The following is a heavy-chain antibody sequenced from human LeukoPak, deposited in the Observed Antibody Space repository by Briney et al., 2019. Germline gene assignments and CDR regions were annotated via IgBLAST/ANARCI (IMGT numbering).Heavy chain of an antibody. J-gene: IGHJ4*02. CDR3: ARGFGAYSSGRDY. D-gene: IGHD6-19*01. V-gene: IGHV3-21*01. CDR1: GFTCSSYS. Sequence: GGSLRLSCAASGFTCSSYSMNWLRQPPGKGLEGVSSISSSSSYIYYADSVKGRFTISRDNAKNSLYLQMNSLRAEDTAVYYCARGFGAYSSGRDYWGQGTLVTVSS. CDR2: ISSSSSYI.